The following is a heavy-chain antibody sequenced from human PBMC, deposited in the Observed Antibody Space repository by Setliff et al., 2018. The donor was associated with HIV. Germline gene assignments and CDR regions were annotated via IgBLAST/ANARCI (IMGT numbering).Heavy chain of an antibody. D-gene: IGHD3-16*01. CDR3: ARQGLWGSYFNY. J-gene: IGHJ4*02. Sequence: GASVKVSCKASGYNFRDYAIHWVRQAPGQRLEWMGFINAGNGIIMHSQHFEGRVTITSDTSATTAYMEMSGLSFEDMGIYYCARQGLWGSYFNYWGRGTLVTVSS. CDR1: GYNFRDYA. V-gene: IGHV1-3*01. CDR2: INAGNGII.